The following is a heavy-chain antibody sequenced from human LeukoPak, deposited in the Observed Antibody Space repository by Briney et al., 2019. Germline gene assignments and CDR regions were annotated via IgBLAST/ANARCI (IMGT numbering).Heavy chain of an antibody. CDR3: TILRYFDWLLYPNAFDI. CDR2: IRSKANSYAT. V-gene: IGHV3-73*01. Sequence: GGSLRLSCAASGFTFSGSAMHWVRQASGKGLEWVGRIRSKANSYATAYAASVKGRFTISRGDSKNTAYLQMNSLKTEDTAVYYCTILRYFDWLLYPNAFDIWGQGTMVTVSS. D-gene: IGHD3-9*01. J-gene: IGHJ3*02. CDR1: GFTFSGSA.